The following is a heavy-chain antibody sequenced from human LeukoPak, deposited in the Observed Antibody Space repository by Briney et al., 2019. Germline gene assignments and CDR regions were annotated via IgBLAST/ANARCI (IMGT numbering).Heavy chain of an antibody. CDR3: ARDAGYSYGFDY. CDR2: IIPIFGTA. Sequence: SVKVSCKASGGTFSSYAISWVRQAPGQGLEWMGGIIPIFGTAKYAQKFQGRVTITADESTSTAYMELSSLRSEDTAVYYCARDAGYSYGFDYWGQGTLVTVSS. CDR1: GGTFSSYA. D-gene: IGHD5-18*01. J-gene: IGHJ4*02. V-gene: IGHV1-69*13.